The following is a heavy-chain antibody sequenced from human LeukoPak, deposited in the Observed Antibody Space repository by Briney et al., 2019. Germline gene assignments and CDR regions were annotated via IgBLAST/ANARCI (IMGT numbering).Heavy chain of an antibody. CDR2: ISYDGSYK. V-gene: IGHV3-30-3*01. D-gene: IGHD5-24*01. Sequence: GGSLRLSCAASGFTFSSYAMHWVRQAPGKGLEWVAVISYDGSYKYYADSVKGRFTISRDNSKNTLYLQMNSLRAEDTAVYYCARDLQRWLQGPFDYWGQGTLVTVPS. CDR1: GFTFSSYA. CDR3: ARDLQRWLQGPFDY. J-gene: IGHJ4*02.